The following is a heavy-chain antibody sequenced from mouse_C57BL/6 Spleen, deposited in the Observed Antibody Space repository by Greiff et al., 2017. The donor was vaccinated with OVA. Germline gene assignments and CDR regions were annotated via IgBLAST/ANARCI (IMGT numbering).Heavy chain of an antibody. CDR3: ARVTTVVVGYYFDY. CDR2: ISYDGSN. D-gene: IGHD1-1*01. J-gene: IGHJ2*01. CDR1: GYSITSGYY. Sequence: EVQRVESGPGLVKPSQSLSLTCSVTGYSITSGYYWNWIRQFPGNKLEWMGYISYDGSNNYNPSLKNRISITRDTSKNQFFLKLNSVTTEDTATYYCARVTTVVVGYYFDYWGQGTTLTVSS. V-gene: IGHV3-6*01.